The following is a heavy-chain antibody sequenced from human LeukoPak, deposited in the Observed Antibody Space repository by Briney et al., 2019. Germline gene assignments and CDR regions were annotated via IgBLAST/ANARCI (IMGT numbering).Heavy chain of an antibody. CDR1: GFTFSSYA. J-gene: IGHJ6*03. D-gene: IGHD3-16*01. CDR2: ISYDGSNK. Sequence: GGSLRLSCAAFGFTFSSYAMHWVRQAPGKGLEWVAVISYDGSNKYYADSVKGRFTISRDNSKNTLYLQMNSLRDEDTGVYYCAKGLRTGVGPYMGYHYYMDVWGKGATVTVSS. V-gene: IGHV3-30-3*01. CDR3: AKGLRTGVGPYMGYHYYMDV.